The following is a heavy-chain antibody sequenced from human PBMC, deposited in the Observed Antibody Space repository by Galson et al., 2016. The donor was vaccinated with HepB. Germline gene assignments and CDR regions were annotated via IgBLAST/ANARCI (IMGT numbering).Heavy chain of an antibody. Sequence: SLRLSCAASGFTVSSDYMNWVRQAPGKGLEWVSVIYSGGTTYYADSVKGRFTISRDNSKNTVYLQMNSLRAEDTAVYYCARGTFCSGDSCYSPAFDMWGQGTMVTVSS. CDR1: GFTVSSDY. V-gene: IGHV3-53*01. D-gene: IGHD2-15*01. J-gene: IGHJ3*02. CDR3: ARGTFCSGDSCYSPAFDM. CDR2: IYSGGTT.